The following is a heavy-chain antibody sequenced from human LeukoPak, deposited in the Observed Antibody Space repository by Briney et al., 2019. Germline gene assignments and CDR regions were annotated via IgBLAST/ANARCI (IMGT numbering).Heavy chain of an antibody. Sequence: SETLSLTCAVYGGSFSGYYWSWIRQPPGKGLEWIGEINHSGSTNYNPSLKSRVTISVDTSKNQFSLKLSSVAAADTAVYYCARAGTYYYDSSGYYIYWGQGTLVTVSS. CDR1: GGSFSGYY. V-gene: IGHV4-34*01. D-gene: IGHD3-22*01. J-gene: IGHJ4*02. CDR2: INHSGST. CDR3: ARAGTYYYDSSGYYIY.